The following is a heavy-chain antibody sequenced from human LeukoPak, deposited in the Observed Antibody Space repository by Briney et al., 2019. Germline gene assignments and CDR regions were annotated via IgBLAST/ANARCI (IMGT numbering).Heavy chain of an antibody. CDR3: ARFVVVPAASFDY. D-gene: IGHD2-2*01. V-gene: IGHV4-34*01. J-gene: IGHJ4*02. CDR1: GGSFSGYY. CDR2: INHSGST. Sequence: SETLSLTCAVYGGSFSGYYWSWIRQPPGKGLEWIGEINHSGSTNYNPSLKSRVTISVDTSKNQFSLKLSSVTAADTAVYYCARFVVVPAASFDYWGQGTLVTVSS.